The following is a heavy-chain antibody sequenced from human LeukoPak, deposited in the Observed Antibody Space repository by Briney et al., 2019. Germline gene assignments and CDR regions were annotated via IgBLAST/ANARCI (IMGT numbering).Heavy chain of an antibody. J-gene: IGHJ4*02. CDR2: INYSGTT. V-gene: IGHV4-31*03. D-gene: IGHD3-10*01. Sequence: PSETLSLTCTVSGASISRGGFFWSWVRQHPGKALEWIGYINYSGTTFRNPSLQSRVSISVDTSKNQFSLNVTSMTVADTAVYFCAKGQSGGLDYWGQGVLVTVSS. CDR3: AKGQSGGLDY. CDR1: GASISRGGFF.